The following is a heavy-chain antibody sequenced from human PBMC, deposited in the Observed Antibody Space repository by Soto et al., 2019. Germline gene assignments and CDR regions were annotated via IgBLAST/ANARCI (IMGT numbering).Heavy chain of an antibody. D-gene: IGHD3-10*01. V-gene: IGHV1-18*01. Sequence: QVPLVQSGAEVKKPGASVKVSCKASGYTFTSYGISWVRQAPGQGLEWMGWISAYNGNTNYAQKLQGRVTMTTDTPTSTAYRGLGSLRSDARAVYYCGRVQPPRWRGGFAPWGKGTLVTVSS. J-gene: IGHJ5*02. CDR1: GYTFTSYG. CDR3: GRVQPPRWRGGFAP. CDR2: ISAYNGNT.